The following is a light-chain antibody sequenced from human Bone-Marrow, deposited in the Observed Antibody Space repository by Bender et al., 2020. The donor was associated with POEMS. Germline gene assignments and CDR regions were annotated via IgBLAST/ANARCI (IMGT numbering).Light chain of an antibody. Sequence: QSVLTPPPSASGTPGQSVIISCSGTVSNFGGNNVNWYQHLPETAPRLVVYINYQRPSWVPARYSGSKSGTSASLAISDIQYEDEGDYYCSSWDDSLSGWVFGGGTKLTVL. V-gene: IGLV1-44*01. CDR2: INY. CDR1: VSNFGGNN. J-gene: IGLJ3*02. CDR3: SSWDDSLSGWV.